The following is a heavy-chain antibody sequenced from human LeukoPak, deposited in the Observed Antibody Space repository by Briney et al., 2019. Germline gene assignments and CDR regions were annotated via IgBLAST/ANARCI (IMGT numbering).Heavy chain of an antibody. V-gene: IGHV4-38-2*02. CDR2: IYHSATT. CDR3: ARVGVDYSGNIIKYFFDY. D-gene: IGHD4-23*01. Sequence: PSETLSLTCTVSGYSISSGFYWGWIRQPPGKGLEWIGSIYHSATTHYNPSLKSRVTISVDTSKNQFSLKLSPVTAADTAVYYCARVGVDYSGNIIKYFFDYWGQGTLVTVSS. J-gene: IGHJ4*02. CDR1: GYSISSGFY.